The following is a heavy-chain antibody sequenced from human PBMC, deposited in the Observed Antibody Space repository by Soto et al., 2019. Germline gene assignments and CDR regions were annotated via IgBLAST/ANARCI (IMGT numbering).Heavy chain of an antibody. CDR3: ARDRGSGSTPYYYYYGMDV. V-gene: IGHV4-31*03. D-gene: IGHD3-10*01. CDR2: IYYSGST. J-gene: IGHJ6*02. CDR1: GGSISSGGYY. Sequence: SETLSLTCTVSGGSISSGGYYWSWIRQHPGKGLEWIGYIYYSGSTYYNPSLKSRVTISVDTSKNQFSLKLSSVTAADTAVYYCARDRGSGSTPYYYYYGMDVWGQGTTVTV.